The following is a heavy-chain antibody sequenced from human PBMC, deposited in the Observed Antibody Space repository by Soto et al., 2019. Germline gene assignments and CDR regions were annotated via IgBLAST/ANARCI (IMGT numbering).Heavy chain of an antibody. Sequence: TLSLTCTVSGGSIRNGDYYWSWIRQPPGKGLEWIGYIYYSGSTYYNTTLKSRTTMSVDTSRNQFSLKMSSVTAADTAVYYCARRYGDSGFFDFWGQGTLVTVSS. D-gene: IGHD4-17*01. V-gene: IGHV4-30-4*01. CDR1: GGSIRNGDYY. J-gene: IGHJ4*02. CDR3: ARRYGDSGFFDF. CDR2: IYYSGST.